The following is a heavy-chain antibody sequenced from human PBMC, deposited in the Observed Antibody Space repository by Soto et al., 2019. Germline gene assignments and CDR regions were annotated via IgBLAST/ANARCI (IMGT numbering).Heavy chain of an antibody. CDR1: GYTFTGYY. Sequence: ASVKVSCKVSGYTFTGYYFHWVRQVPGQGLEWVGWINLNSGGAVYAKNFQGRVTMTRDTSISTAYLELSSLRSDDTAVYYCARVRETYYYDSSGESYFDYWGQGTLVTVSS. V-gene: IGHV1-2*02. J-gene: IGHJ4*02. CDR3: ARVRETYYYDSSGESYFDY. D-gene: IGHD3-22*01. CDR2: INLNSGGA.